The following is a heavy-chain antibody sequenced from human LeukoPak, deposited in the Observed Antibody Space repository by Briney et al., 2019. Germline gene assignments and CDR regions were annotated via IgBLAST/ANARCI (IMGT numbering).Heavy chain of an antibody. CDR1: GGSFSGYY. V-gene: IGHV4-34*01. D-gene: IGHD3-10*01. J-gene: IGHJ6*03. CDR2: INHSGST. CDR3: ARHSYGSGLYYYYYMDV. Sequence: NSSETLSLTCAVYGGSFSGYYWSWIRQPPGKGLEWIGEINHSGSTNYNPSLKSRVTISVDTSKNQFSLKLSSVTAADTAVYYCARHSYGSGLYYYYYMDVWGKGTTVTISS.